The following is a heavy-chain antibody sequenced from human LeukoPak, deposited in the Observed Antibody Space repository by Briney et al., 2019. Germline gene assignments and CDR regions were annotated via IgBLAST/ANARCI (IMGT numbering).Heavy chain of an antibody. CDR2: ISGSGGST. V-gene: IGHV3-23*01. CDR3: ANGRLRSFPYHFDY. CDR1: GFTFSSYA. D-gene: IGHD4-17*01. Sequence: GGSLRLSCAASGFTFSSYAMSWVRQAPGKGLEWVSAISGSGGSTYYADSVKGRFTISRDNSKNTLYLQMNSLRAEGTAVYYCANGRLRSFPYHFDYWGQGTLVTVSS. J-gene: IGHJ4*02.